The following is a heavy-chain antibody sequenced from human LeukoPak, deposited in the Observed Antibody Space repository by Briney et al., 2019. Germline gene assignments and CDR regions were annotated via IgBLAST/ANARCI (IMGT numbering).Heavy chain of an antibody. J-gene: IGHJ5*02. CDR1: GGSISSSSYY. CDR3: ARWGGIAAGPYNWFDP. D-gene: IGHD6-13*01. Sequence: TSETLSLICTVSGGSISSSSYYWGWIRQPPGKGLEWIGSIYYSGSTYYNPSLKSRVTISVDTSKNQFSLKLSSVTAADTAVYYCARWGGIAAGPYNWFDPWGQGALVTVSS. V-gene: IGHV4-39*01. CDR2: IYYSGST.